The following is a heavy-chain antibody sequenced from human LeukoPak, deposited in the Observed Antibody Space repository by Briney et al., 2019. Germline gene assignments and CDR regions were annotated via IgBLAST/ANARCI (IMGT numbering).Heavy chain of an antibody. D-gene: IGHD6-13*01. CDR3: ARTLSPIAATGTWNY. V-gene: IGHV4-59*08. CDR1: GGSISTYY. CDR2: IYHSGST. Sequence: SETLSLTCTVSGGSISTYYRSWIRQPPGKGLEWIGYIYHSGSTKYNPSLKNRVTISVDTSKNQFSLKLRSVTAADTAVYFCARTLSPIAATGTWNYWGQGTLVTVSS. J-gene: IGHJ4*02.